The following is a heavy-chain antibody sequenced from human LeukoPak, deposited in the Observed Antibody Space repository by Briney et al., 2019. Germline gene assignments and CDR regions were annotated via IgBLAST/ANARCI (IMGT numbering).Heavy chain of an antibody. J-gene: IGHJ3*02. CDR2: IIPIFGTA. CDR3: ASPLYYYGSGSPNTGEAAFDI. Sequence: GASVKVSCKASGGTFSSYAISWVRQAPGQGPEWMGGIIPIFGTANYAQKFQGRVTITADESTSTAYMELSSLRSEDTAVYYCASPLYYYGSGSPNTGEAAFDIWGQGTMVTVSS. CDR1: GGTFSSYA. V-gene: IGHV1-69*13. D-gene: IGHD3-10*01.